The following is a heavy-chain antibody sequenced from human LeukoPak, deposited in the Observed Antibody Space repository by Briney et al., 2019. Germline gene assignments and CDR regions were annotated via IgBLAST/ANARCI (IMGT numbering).Heavy chain of an antibody. CDR2: IYYSGST. CDR3: ARGVKIEYSSSSRNWYFDP. J-gene: IGHJ2*01. D-gene: IGHD6-6*01. V-gene: IGHV4-59*08. CDR1: GGSISSYY. Sequence: SETLSLTCTVSGGSISSYYWSWTRQPPGKGLEWIGYIYYSGSTNYNPSLKSRVTLSVDTSKNQFSLKLSSVTAADTAVYYCARGVKIEYSSSSRNWYFDPWGRGTLVTVSS.